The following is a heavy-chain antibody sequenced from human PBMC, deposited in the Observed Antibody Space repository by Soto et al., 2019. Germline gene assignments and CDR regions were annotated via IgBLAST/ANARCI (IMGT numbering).Heavy chain of an antibody. D-gene: IGHD3-22*01. J-gene: IGHJ5*02. V-gene: IGHV1-3*01. CDR2: INAGNGNT. Sequence: QVQLVQSGAEVKKPGASVKVSCKASGYTFTSYAMHWVRQAPGQRLEWMGWINAGNGNTKYSQKFQVSGTSTRDTSASTAYMELSRLRSEDTAVYYCARGCYDSSGWWCDLWGQGTLVTVSS. CDR3: ARGCYDSSGWWCDL. CDR1: GYTFTSYA.